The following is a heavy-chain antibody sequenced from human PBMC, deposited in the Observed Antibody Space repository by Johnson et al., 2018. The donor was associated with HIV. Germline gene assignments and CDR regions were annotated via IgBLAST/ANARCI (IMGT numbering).Heavy chain of an antibody. J-gene: IGHJ3*02. V-gene: IGHV3-20*04. D-gene: IGHD3-22*01. Sequence: VRLLESGGGLVQPGGSLRLSCVASGFSFDDFGMSWVRQAPGKGLEWVSGINWTGATTGYADSVKGRFTISMDNAKNSFYFKINSLRAGDTAVYYCTRSGRLTYYHDSSGYSYDAFDIWGQGTMVTVSS. CDR3: TRSGRLTYYHDSSGYSYDAFDI. CDR2: INWTGATT. CDR1: GFSFDDFG.